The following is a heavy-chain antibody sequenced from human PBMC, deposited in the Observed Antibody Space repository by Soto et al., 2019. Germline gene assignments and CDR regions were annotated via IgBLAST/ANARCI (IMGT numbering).Heavy chain of an antibody. V-gene: IGHV3-33*03. J-gene: IGHJ6*02. Sequence: HXVSLRLSCAASGSTFSGYGMHWVRQAPGKGLEWVAVIFYDGTDKYYADSVRGRFAISRDNSENTLYLEMNSLRVEDTAVYYCAKDRSRSLYAMDVWGQGTTVTVSS. CDR3: AKDRSRSLYAMDV. CDR1: GSTFSGYG. CDR2: IFYDGTDK. D-gene: IGHD6-13*01.